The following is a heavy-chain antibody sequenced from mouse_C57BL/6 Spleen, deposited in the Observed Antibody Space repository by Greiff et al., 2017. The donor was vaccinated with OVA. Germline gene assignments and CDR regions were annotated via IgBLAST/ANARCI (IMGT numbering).Heavy chain of an antibody. V-gene: IGHV1-81*01. CDR3: ARSDYSPIIAMGC. CDR2: IYPRSGNT. CDR1: GYTFTSSG. J-gene: IGHJ4*01. Sequence: VQLQQSGAELARPGASVKLSCKASGYTFTSSGISWVKQRTGQGLEWIGVIYPRSGNTYYNEKFKGKATLTADKSSSTAYMELRSLTSEDSAVYFCARSDYSPIIAMGCWGQGISVTVAS. D-gene: IGHD2-12*01.